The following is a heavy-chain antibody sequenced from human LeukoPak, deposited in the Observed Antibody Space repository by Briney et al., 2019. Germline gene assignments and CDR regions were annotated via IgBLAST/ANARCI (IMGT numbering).Heavy chain of an antibody. D-gene: IGHD3-16*02. CDR3: TREGVYSPDPTSYHRLPFDI. V-gene: IGHV1-69*04. J-gene: IGHJ3*02. CDR1: GDNFSSYV. Sequence: SVKVSCKASGDNFSSYVFTWVRQAPGQGLEWMGRIIPTLDVANFAQKFKGRVSITADKSTNTAHLELSNLRSEDTAVYYCTREGVYSPDPTSYHRLPFDIWGKGTVVIVSS. CDR2: IIPTLDVA.